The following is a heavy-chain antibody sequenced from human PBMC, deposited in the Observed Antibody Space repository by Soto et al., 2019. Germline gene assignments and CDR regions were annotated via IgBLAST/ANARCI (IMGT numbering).Heavy chain of an antibody. J-gene: IGHJ4*02. CDR2: LYSSGST. CDR3: AREASGSGWWSQGSFES. Sequence: EVHLVESGGGLVQPGGSLRLSYAASGFTVSNNYMSWVRQAPGKRLEWVSSLYSSGSTYYADSVKGRFTVSRDISENTLYLQMNSLRVEDTAVYYCAREASGSGWWSQGSFESWGQGTLVTVSS. D-gene: IGHD6-19*01. CDR1: GFTVSNNY. V-gene: IGHV3-66*01.